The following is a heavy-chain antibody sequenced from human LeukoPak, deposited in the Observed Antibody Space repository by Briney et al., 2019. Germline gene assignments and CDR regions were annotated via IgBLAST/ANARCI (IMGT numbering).Heavy chain of an antibody. CDR1: GGTFISYA. J-gene: IGHJ6*02. Sequence: ASVKVSCKASGGTFISYAISWVRQAPGQGLEWMGGIIPIFGTANYAQKFQGRVTITADESTSTAYMELSSLRSEDTAVYYCARWGDCSNGVCYTYQYYYYGVDVWGQGTTVTVSS. CDR3: ARWGDCSNGVCYTYQYYYYGVDV. D-gene: IGHD2-8*01. CDR2: IIPIFGTA. V-gene: IGHV1-69*13.